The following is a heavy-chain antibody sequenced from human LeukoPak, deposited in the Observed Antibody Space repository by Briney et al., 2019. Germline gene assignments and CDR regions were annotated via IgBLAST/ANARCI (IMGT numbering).Heavy chain of an antibody. V-gene: IGHV3-74*01. D-gene: IGHD5-24*01. CDR3: ARRIQGMAPYYFDY. Sequence: SGGSLRLSCTASGFTFSSYWMHWVRQAPGKGLVWVSRINSDGGSTSYAVSVKGRFTISRDNAKNTLYLQMNSLRAEDTAVYYCARRIQGMAPYYFDYWGQGTLVTVSS. J-gene: IGHJ4*02. CDR1: GFTFSSYW. CDR2: INSDGGST.